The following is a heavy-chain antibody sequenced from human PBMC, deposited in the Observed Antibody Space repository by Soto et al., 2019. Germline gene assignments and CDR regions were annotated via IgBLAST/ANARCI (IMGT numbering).Heavy chain of an antibody. V-gene: IGHV6-1*01. Sequence: SQTLSLTCAISGDSVSSNSAAWNLIRQSPSRGLEWLGRTYYRSKWYNDYAVSVKSRITINPDTSKNQFSLQPNSVTPEDTAVYYCARENTDIVAPEGFDPWGQGTLVTVSS. CDR2: TYYRSKWYN. J-gene: IGHJ5*02. CDR3: ARENTDIVAPEGFDP. CDR1: GDSVSSNSAA. D-gene: IGHD5-12*01.